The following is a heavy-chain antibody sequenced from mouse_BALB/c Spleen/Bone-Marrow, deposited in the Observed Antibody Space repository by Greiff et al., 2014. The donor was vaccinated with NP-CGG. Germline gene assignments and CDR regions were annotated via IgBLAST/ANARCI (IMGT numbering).Heavy chain of an antibody. Sequence: EVKVEESGAELVKPGASVKLSCTASGFNIKDTYMHWVKQRPEQGLEWIGRVDPANGNTKYNPKFQGKAPITADTSSNTAYLQLSSLTSEDTAVYYCASYRYAWYFDVWGAGTTVTVSS. V-gene: IGHV14-3*02. CDR1: GFNIKDTY. CDR2: VDPANGNT. D-gene: IGHD2-14*01. J-gene: IGHJ1*01. CDR3: ASYRYAWYFDV.